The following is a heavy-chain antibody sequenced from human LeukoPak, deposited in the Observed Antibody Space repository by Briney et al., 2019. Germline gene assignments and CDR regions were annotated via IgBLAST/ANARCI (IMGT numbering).Heavy chain of an antibody. CDR1: GGSISSGNYY. CDR3: ARHGSDTGNYLAHFDS. J-gene: IGHJ4*02. CDR2: IYFNGNT. Sequence: SQTLSLTCTVSGGSISSGNYYWSWIRQPPGKGLEWIGYIYFNGNTYYNPSLTSRVTMSVDTSTNQFSLKLSSVTAADTAVYYCARHGSDTGNYLAHFDSWGQGTLVTVSS. V-gene: IGHV4-30-4*01. D-gene: IGHD3-9*01.